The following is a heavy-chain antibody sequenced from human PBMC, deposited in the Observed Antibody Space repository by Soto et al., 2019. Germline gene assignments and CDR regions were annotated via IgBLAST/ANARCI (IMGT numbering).Heavy chain of an antibody. CDR1: GFTFSSYW. D-gene: IGHD2-15*01. CDR2: INSDGSST. V-gene: IGHV3-74*01. CDR3: VRTSLVVAAATREDY. J-gene: IGHJ4*02. Sequence: EVQLVESGGGLVQPGESLRRSCAASGFTFSSYWMHWVRQAPGEGLVWVSRINSDGSSTSYAGSVKGRFTISRDNAKNTLYLQMNSLRAEDTAVYYCVRTSLVVAAATREDYWGQGTLVTVSS.